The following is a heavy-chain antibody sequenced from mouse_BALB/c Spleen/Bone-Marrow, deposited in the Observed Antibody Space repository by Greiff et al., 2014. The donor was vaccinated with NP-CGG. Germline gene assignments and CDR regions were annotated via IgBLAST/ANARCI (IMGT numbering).Heavy chain of an antibody. CDR3: ARRASPTGPMDY. D-gene: IGHD1-1*01. J-gene: IGHJ4*01. Sequence: EVQGVESGGGLVQPGGSRKLSCAASGFTFSNFGMHWVRQAPEKGLEWVAYISSGGSTIYYADTVKGRFTISRDNPKNTLFLQMTSLRSEDTAMYYCARRASPTGPMDYWGQGTSVTVSS. V-gene: IGHV5-17*02. CDR2: ISSGGSTI. CDR1: GFTFSNFG.